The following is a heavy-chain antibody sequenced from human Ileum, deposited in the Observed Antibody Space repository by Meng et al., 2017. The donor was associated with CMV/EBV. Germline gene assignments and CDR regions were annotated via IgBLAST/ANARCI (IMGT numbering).Heavy chain of an antibody. J-gene: IGHJ4*02. CDR2: IYYTGTT. V-gene: IGHV4-59*12. CDR1: GDSISSSY. CDR3: ARDLGSTARGLATLY. D-gene: IGHD1-7*01. Sequence: QLQRHDSRPALVNPSEPLSPTCTVPGDSISSSYWSWIRQPPGKGLEWIGYIYYTGTTNYNPSLTSRVTISVDKSRNQFSLKLTSVTAADTAIYYCARDLGSTARGLATLYWGQGTLVTVSS.